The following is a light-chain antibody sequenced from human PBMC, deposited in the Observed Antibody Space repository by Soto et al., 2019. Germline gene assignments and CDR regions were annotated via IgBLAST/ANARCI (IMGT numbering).Light chain of an antibody. J-gene: IGLJ1*01. CDR2: DDN. CDR1: SSNIGTGYD. Sequence: QSVLTQPPSVSGAPGQRVTISCTGSSSNIGTGYDVHWYQQLPGTAPKLLIYDDNKRPSGIPDRFSGSKSGTSATLGITGFQTGDEADYYCGSWDSSLSAYVLGTGTKVTVL. CDR3: GSWDSSLSAYV. V-gene: IGLV1-51*01.